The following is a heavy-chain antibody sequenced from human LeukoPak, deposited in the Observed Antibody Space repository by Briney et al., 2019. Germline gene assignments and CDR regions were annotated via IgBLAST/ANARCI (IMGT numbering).Heavy chain of an antibody. D-gene: IGHD6-19*01. J-gene: IGHJ4*02. CDR2: ISGSGGST. V-gene: IGHV3-23*01. CDR3: ARGSGWFPFDY. Sequence: GGSLRLSCAASGFTFSSYAMSWVRQAPGKGLEWVSAISGSGGSTYYADSVKGRFTISRDNSKNTLYLQMNSLGAEDTAVYYCARGSGWFPFDYWGQGTLVTVSS. CDR1: GFTFSSYA.